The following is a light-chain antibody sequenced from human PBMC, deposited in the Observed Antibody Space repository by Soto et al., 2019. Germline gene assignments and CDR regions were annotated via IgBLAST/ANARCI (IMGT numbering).Light chain of an antibody. Sequence: DNVVTKSPATLSLSTGERATLSCRASQSVSSSYLAWYQQKPGQAPRLLISGASGRATGIPVRFSSSGSETDFTLTISRLEPEDFAVYYCQHYGTSWWTFGQGTKVDIK. V-gene: IGKV3-20*01. CDR2: GAS. CDR1: QSVSSSY. J-gene: IGKJ1*01. CDR3: QHYGTSWWT.